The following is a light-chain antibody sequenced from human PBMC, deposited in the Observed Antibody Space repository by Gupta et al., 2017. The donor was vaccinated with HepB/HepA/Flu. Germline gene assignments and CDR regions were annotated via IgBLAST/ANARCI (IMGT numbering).Light chain of an antibody. J-gene: IGLJ3*02. V-gene: IGLV4-69*01. CDR3: QTWGTGIQV. CDR2: LNSDGSH. CDR1: SGHSSYA. Sequence: QLVLTQSPSASASLGPPVTLPGTLSSGHSSYAIAWHQQQPEKGPRYLMKLNSDGSHSKGDGIPDRFSGSSSGAERYLTISSLQSEDEADYYCQTWGTGIQVFGGGTKLTVL.